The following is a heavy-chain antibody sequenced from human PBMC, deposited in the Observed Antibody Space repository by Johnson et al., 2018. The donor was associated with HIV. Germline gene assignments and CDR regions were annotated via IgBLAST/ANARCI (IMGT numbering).Heavy chain of an antibody. CDR2: ISGSGANT. J-gene: IGHJ3*02. D-gene: IGHD3/OR15-3a*01. Sequence: VQLVESGGDLVQPGGSLRLSCAASGFTFSNYAMSWVRQAPGKGLEWVSAISGSGANTYYADSVKGRFTISRDNSKNTLYLQMNSLRAEDTAVYYCAKGFFELDDAFDIWGQGTMVTVSS. CDR3: AKGFFELDDAFDI. CDR1: GFTFSNYA. V-gene: IGHV3-23*04.